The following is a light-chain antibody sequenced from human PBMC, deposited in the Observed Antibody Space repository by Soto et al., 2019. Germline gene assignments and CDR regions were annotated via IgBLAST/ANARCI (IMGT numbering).Light chain of an antibody. CDR1: QSVSSSY. J-gene: IGKJ2*01. CDR2: GAS. V-gene: IGKV3-20*01. CDR3: QQYGISPPMYT. Sequence: EIVVTQSPGTLSLSPGERATLSCRASQSVSSSYLAWYQQKPGQAPRLLIYGASSRATGIPDRFSGSGSGTDFTLTINRLEPEDFAVYYCQQYGISPPMYTFGLGTKLEIK.